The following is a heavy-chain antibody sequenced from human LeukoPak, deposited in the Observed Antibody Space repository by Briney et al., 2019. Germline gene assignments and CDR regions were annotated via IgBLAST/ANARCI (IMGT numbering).Heavy chain of an antibody. CDR2: ISSSVSTI. CDR1: GFTFSDYY. J-gene: IGHJ4*02. V-gene: IGHV3-11*04. Sequence: GGSLRLSCAASGFTFSDYYMSWIRQAPGKGLEWVSYISSSVSTIYYADSGKGRFPISRDNAKNSLYLQMNSLRAEDTAVYYCASWGFWSGYYWVDYWGQGTLVTVSS. D-gene: IGHD3-3*01. CDR3: ASWGFWSGYYWVDY.